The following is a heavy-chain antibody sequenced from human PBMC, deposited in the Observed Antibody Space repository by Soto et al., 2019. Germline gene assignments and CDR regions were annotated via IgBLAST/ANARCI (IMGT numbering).Heavy chain of an antibody. CDR2: IYWDDDM. J-gene: IGHJ4*02. CDR3: ARGTGGGNSCYFDY. CDR1: GFSLSTSGVG. Sequence: SCPTLVNPTQTLTLTCTFSGFSLSTSGVGVGWIRQPPGKALEWLALIYWDDDMRYSPSLKSRLTITKDTSKNQVVLTMTNMDPVDTATYYCARGTGGGNSCYFDYWGQGTLVTVSS. D-gene: IGHD2-21*02. V-gene: IGHV2-5*02.